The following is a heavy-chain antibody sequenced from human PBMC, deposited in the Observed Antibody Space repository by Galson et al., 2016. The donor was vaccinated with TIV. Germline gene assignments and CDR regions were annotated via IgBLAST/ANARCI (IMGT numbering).Heavy chain of an antibody. J-gene: IGHJ3*02. V-gene: IGHV1-2*02. D-gene: IGHD2/OR15-2a*01. CDR2: IHPQNGGA. CDR3: TRGGGGAYTFDAFDI. CDR1: GYSFTVYR. Sequence: SVKVPCKASGYSFTVYRVHWVRQAPGQGLEWMGWIHPQNGGANYAQKFQGRVTLTRDTSISTVYMELRRLKSDDTAVYFCTRGGGGAYTFDAFDIWGQGTMVTVSS.